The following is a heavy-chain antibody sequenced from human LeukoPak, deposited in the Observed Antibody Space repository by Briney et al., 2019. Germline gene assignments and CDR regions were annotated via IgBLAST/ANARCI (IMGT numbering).Heavy chain of an antibody. V-gene: IGHV3-64*01. D-gene: IGHD3-10*01. Sequence: PGGSLRLSCAASGFTFSSYAMHWVRQAPGKGLEYVSAISSNGGSTYYANSVKGRFTISRDNSKNTLYLQMGSLRAEDMAVYYCAREERASMVRGVIPPTSAFDYWGQGTLATVSS. J-gene: IGHJ4*02. CDR2: ISSNGGST. CDR1: GFTFSSYA. CDR3: AREERASMVRGVIPPTSAFDY.